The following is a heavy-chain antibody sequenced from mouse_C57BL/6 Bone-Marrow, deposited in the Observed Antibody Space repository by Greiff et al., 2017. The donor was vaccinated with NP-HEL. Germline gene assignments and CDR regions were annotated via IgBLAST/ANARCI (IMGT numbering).Heavy chain of an antibody. CDR2: ISSGGSYT. J-gene: IGHJ1*03. CDR3: ALITTVDWYFDV. V-gene: IGHV5-6*01. CDR1: GFTFCSYG. D-gene: IGHD1-1*01. Sequence: DVHLVESGGDLVKPGGSLKLSCAASGFTFCSYGMSWVRQTPDKRLEWVATISSGGSYTYYPDSVKGRFTISRDNAKNTLYLQMSSLKSEDTAMYYCALITTVDWYFDVWGTGTTVTVSS.